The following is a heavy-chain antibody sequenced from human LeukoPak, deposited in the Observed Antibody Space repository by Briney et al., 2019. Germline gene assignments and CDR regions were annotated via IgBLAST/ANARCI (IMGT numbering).Heavy chain of an antibody. CDR2: INTDGGST. Sequence: GGSLRLSCGDSGFTFSNYWMHCVRQAPGKGLVWVSRINTDGGSTTYADSLKGRFTISRDNAKYTLYLQMNSLRAEDTAMYYCARDFRDYFDYWGQGTLVTVSS. CDR1: GFTFSNYW. CDR3: ARDFRDYFDY. J-gene: IGHJ4*02. V-gene: IGHV3-74*01.